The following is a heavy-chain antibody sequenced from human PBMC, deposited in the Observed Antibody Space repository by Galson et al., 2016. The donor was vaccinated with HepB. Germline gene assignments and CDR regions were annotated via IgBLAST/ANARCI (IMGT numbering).Heavy chain of an antibody. D-gene: IGHD1-1*01. J-gene: IGHJ4*02. CDR2: IDNDGTKT. Sequence: SLRLSCAASGFTLRSYWMHWVRQAPGKGLVWVSRIDNDGTKTYYADSVKGRFTISRDNAKNTLYLQMNSLGAEDTAVYYCARDADGQGGTADYWGQGTLVTVSS. V-gene: IGHV3-74*01. CDR1: GFTLRSYW. CDR3: ARDADGQGGTADY.